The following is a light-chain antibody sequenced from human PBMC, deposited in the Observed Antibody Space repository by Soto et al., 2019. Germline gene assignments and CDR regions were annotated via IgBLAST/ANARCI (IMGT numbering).Light chain of an antibody. CDR2: KAS. V-gene: IGKV1-5*03. CDR1: QSVSSR. J-gene: IGKJ1*01. Sequence: DIQMTQSPSTLSASVGDRVTITCRASQSVSSRLAWYQQKPGKAPKLLIYKASSLESGVPSRCSGSGSGTEFTLTISSLQPDDFATYYCQQYNNYPWTFGQGTKVEIK. CDR3: QQYNNYPWT.